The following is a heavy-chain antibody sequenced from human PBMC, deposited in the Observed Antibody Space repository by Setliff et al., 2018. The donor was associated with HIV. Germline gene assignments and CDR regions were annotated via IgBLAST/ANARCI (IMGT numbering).Heavy chain of an antibody. CDR3: AIRREVVVATTRRGLDI. D-gene: IGHD2-15*01. V-gene: IGHV1-18*01. CDR1: GYTFTSYG. J-gene: IGHJ3*02. CDR2: ISTYDGNT. Sequence: ASVKVSCKASGYTFTSYGITWVRQAPGQGLEWMGWISTYDGNTDYAQKLQGRVTMTTDTSTSTAYMELNSLMSEDTAVYFCAIRREVVVATTRRGLDIWGQGTMVTVSS.